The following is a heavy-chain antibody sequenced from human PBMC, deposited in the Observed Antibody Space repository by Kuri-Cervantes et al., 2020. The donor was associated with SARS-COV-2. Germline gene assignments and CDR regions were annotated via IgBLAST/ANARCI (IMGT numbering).Heavy chain of an antibody. D-gene: IGHD4-17*01. V-gene: IGHV3-30*18. CDR3: AKDLYGVPLYYYYYNMDV. Sequence: GESLKISCAASGFTFSNAWMSWVRQAPGKGLEWVAVISYDGSNKCYADSVKGRFTISGDNSKNTLFLQMNSLRAEDTAVYYCAKDLYGVPLYYYYYNMDVWGQGTTVTVSS. CDR1: GFTFSNAW. J-gene: IGHJ6*02. CDR2: ISYDGSNK.